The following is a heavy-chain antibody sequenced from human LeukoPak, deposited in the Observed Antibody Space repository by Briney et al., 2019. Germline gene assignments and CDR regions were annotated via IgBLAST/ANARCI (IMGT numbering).Heavy chain of an antibody. D-gene: IGHD3-22*01. CDR2: ISAYNGNT. CDR3: ARYSGYYTPFDY. CDR1: GYSFINYA. Sequence: GASVKVSCKASGYSFINYAISWVRQAPGQGLEWMGWISAYNGNTNYAQKLQGRVTMTTDTSTSTAYMDLRSLRSDDTAVYYCARYSGYYTPFDYWGQGTLVTVSS. J-gene: IGHJ4*02. V-gene: IGHV1-18*01.